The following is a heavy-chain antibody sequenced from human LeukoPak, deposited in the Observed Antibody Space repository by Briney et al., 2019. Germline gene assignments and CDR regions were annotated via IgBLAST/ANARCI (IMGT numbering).Heavy chain of an antibody. J-gene: IGHJ4*02. Sequence: SETLSLTCAVYGGSFSGYYWSWIRQPPGKGLEWIGEINHSGSTNYNPSLKSRVTISVDTSKNQFSLKLSSVTAADMAVYYCARAGIAAAANDYWGQGTLVTVSS. CDR1: GGSFSGYY. V-gene: IGHV4-34*01. D-gene: IGHD6-13*01. CDR3: ARAGIAAAANDY. CDR2: INHSGST.